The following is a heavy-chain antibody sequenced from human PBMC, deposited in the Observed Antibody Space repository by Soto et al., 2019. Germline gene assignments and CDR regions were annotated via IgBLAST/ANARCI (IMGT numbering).Heavy chain of an antibody. V-gene: IGHV1-18*01. CDR2: ISAYNGNT. D-gene: IGHD2-2*01. CDR1: GYTFTSYG. CDR3: ARVVVIVVVPAAINWFDP. Sequence: QVQLVQSGAEVKKPGASVKVSCKASGYTFTSYGISWVRQAPGQGLEWMGWISAYNGNTNYAQKLQGRVTMTTDTSTSTAYMELRSRRSDDTAVYYCARVVVIVVVPAAINWFDPWGQGTLVTVSS. J-gene: IGHJ5*02.